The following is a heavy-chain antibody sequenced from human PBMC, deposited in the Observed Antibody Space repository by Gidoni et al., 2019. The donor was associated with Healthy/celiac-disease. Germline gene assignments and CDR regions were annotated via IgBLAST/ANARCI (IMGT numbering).Heavy chain of an antibody. CDR3: AGGPIAARPDTLYYMDV. Sequence: QVQLQQWGAGLWKPSETRSLTCAVYGGSFSGYYWSWIRPPPGKGLEWIGEINHSGSTTYNPSLKSRVTISVDTSKNQFSLKLSSVTAADTAVYYCAGGPIAARPDTLYYMDVWGKGTTVTVSS. V-gene: IGHV4-34*01. CDR2: INHSGST. CDR1: GGSFSGYY. J-gene: IGHJ6*03. D-gene: IGHD6-6*01.